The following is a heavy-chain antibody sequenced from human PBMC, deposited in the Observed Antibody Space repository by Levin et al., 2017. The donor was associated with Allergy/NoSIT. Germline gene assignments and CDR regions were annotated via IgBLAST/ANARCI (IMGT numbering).Heavy chain of an antibody. CDR1: GGSFSGYY. CDR3: ARRACGTHRGPPYSSTSCYGKYYMDV. V-gene: IGHV4-34*01. J-gene: IGHJ6*03. D-gene: IGHD2-2*01. CDR2: INHSGST. Sequence: ESLKISCAVYGGSFSGYYWSWIRQPPGKGLEWIGEINHSGSTNYNPSLKSRVTISVDTSKNQFSLKLSSVTAADTAVYYCARRACGTHRGPPYSSTSCYGKYYMDVWGKGTTVTVSS.